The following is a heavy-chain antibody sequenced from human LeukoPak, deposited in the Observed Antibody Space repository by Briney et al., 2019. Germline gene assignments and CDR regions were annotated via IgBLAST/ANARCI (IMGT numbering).Heavy chain of an antibody. CDR2: ISAYNGNT. V-gene: IGHV1-18*01. CDR1: GYTFTSYG. J-gene: IGHJ4*02. D-gene: IGHD3-10*01. Sequence: ASVKVSCKASGYTFTSYGISWVRQAPGQGLEWMGWISAYNGNTNYAQKFQGRVTMTRDTSISTAYMELSRLRSDDTAVYYCARSITSFDYWGQGTLVTVSS. CDR3: ARSITSFDY.